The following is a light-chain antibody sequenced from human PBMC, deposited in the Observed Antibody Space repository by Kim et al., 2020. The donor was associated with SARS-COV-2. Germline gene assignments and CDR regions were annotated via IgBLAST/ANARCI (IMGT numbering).Light chain of an antibody. CDR2: DAS. Sequence: GDTVTITCRASQVISSALAWYQQKPGRVPKLLIYDASSLESGVPSRFSGGGSGTDFTLTISSLQPEDFATYYCQHFNNYLFTFGPGTKVDIK. V-gene: IGKV1D-13*01. J-gene: IGKJ3*01. CDR1: QVISSA. CDR3: QHFNNYLFT.